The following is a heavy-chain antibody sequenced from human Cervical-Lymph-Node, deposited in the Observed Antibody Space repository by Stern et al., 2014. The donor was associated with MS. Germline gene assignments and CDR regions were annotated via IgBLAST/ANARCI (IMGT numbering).Heavy chain of an antibody. CDR2: ISADNVNT. CDR1: GYIFISYG. Sequence: VQLVQSGAEAKKPGASVKVSCKASGYIFISYGITWVRQAPGQGLEWMGWISADNVNTNYAQKLQVRVTMTRDTSTTTAYMELRSLRSDDTAFYYCARGLATTGLNWFDTWGQGTLVTVSS. J-gene: IGHJ5*02. V-gene: IGHV1-18*01. CDR3: ARGLATTGLNWFDT. D-gene: IGHD3-9*01.